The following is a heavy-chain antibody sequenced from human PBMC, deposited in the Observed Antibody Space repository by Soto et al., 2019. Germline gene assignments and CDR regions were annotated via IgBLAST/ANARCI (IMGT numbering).Heavy chain of an antibody. CDR2: ISYDGSNK. Sequence: QVQLVESGGGVVQPGRSLRLSCAASGFTFSSYGMHWVRQAPGKGLEWVAVISYDGSNKYYADSVKGRFTISRDNSKNTLYLQMNSLRAEDTAVYYCAILTIFGVVVDAFDTWGQGTMVTVSS. V-gene: IGHV3-30*03. CDR1: GFTFSSYG. D-gene: IGHD3-3*01. J-gene: IGHJ3*02. CDR3: AILTIFGVVVDAFDT.